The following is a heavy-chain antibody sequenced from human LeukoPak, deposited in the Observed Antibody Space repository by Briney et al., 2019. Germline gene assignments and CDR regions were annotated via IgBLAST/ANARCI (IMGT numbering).Heavy chain of an antibody. CDR2: IIPIFGTA. D-gene: IGHD3-22*01. CDR1: GGTFSSYA. J-gene: IGHJ4*02. Sequence: SVKVSCKASGGTFSSYAISWVRQAPGQGLEWMGGIIPIFGTANYAQKFQGRVTITADKSTSTAYMELSSLRSEDTAVYYCASTPAFYDSSGYSDYWGQGTLVTVSS. CDR3: ASTPAFYDSSGYSDY. V-gene: IGHV1-69*06.